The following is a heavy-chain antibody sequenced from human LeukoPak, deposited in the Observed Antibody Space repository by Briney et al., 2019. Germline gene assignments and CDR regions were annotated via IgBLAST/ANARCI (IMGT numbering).Heavy chain of an antibody. V-gene: IGHV4-59*08. D-gene: IGHD4-17*01. CDR2: IYYSGST. CDR3: ARVPGDYEVYYGMDV. CDR1: GGSISSYY. J-gene: IGHJ6*02. Sequence: PSETLSLTCTVSGGSISSYYWSWIRQPPGKGLEWIGYIYYSGSTNYNPSLKSRVTISVDTSKNQFSLKLSSVTAADTAVYYCARVPGDYEVYYGMDVWGQGTTVTVS.